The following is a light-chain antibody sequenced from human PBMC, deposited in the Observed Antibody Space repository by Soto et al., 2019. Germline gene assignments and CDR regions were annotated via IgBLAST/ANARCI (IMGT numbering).Light chain of an antibody. V-gene: IGLV2-14*01. CDR2: EVS. J-gene: IGLJ3*02. Sequence: QSVLTQPASVSGSPGQSITISCTGTSSDVGGYNYVSWYQQQPGKAPKLMIYEVSNRPSGVSNRFFGSKSGNTASLTISGLQTEDEADYYCSSFTSINTWVFGGGTNLTVL. CDR3: SSFTSINTWV. CDR1: SSDVGGYNY.